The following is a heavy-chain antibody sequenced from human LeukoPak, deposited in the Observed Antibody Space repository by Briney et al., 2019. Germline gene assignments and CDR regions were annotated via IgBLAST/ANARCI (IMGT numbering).Heavy chain of an antibody. CDR2: IYYSGST. D-gene: IGHD2-15*01. J-gene: IGHJ6*02. CDR1: GGSISSSSYY. Sequence: SETLSLTCTVSGGSISSSSYYWGWIRQPPGKGLEWIGSIYYSGSTYYNPSLKSRVTISVDTSKNQFSLKLSSVTAADTAVYYCARRVAAPLSAYYYYGMDVWGQGTTVTVSS. V-gene: IGHV4-39*01. CDR3: ARRVAAPLSAYYYYGMDV.